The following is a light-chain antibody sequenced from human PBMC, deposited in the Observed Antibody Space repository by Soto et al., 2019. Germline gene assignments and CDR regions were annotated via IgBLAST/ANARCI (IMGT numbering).Light chain of an antibody. V-gene: IGLV1-44*01. CDR2: FNN. J-gene: IGLJ2*01. Sequence: QSVLTQPPSASGTPGQGVTISCSGGTSNIGSNTVNWYQQLPGTAPKLLIYFNNRRPSGVPDGFSGSKSGTSASLAISGIQSEDEADYTCAAWDDSLNGLLFGGGTKLTVL. CDR3: AAWDDSLNGLL. CDR1: TSNIGSNT.